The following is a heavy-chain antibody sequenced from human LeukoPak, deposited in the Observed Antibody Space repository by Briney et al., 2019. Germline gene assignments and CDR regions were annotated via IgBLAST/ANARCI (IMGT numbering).Heavy chain of an antibody. D-gene: IGHD3-10*01. CDR2: LSGSGETT. CDR3: AKGEATPYYYGSGSYFYFDD. V-gene: IGHV3-23*01. Sequence: GGSLRLSCAASGFTFRTYAMTWVRQAPGEGLEWVAALSGSGETTHYADSVKGRFTVSRDNSKSILYLQMNSLRAEDTAVYYCAKGEATPYYYGSGSYFYFDDWGQGTLVTVSS. J-gene: IGHJ4*02. CDR1: GFTFRTYA.